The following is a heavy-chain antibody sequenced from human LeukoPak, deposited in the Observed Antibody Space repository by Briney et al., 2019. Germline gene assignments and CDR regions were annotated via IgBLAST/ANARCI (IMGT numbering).Heavy chain of an antibody. CDR3: ARDAPDDSSGYYFDC. D-gene: IGHD3-22*01. CDR2: MNPNSGNA. CDR1: GYSFTTYW. V-gene: IGHV1-8*02. J-gene: IGHJ4*02. Sequence: GESLKISCKGSGYSFTTYWIGWVRQMPGKGLEWMGWMNPNSGNAGYAQKFQGRVTMTRNTSITTAYMELSSLRSEDTAVYYCARDAPDDSSGYYFDCWGQGTLVTVSS.